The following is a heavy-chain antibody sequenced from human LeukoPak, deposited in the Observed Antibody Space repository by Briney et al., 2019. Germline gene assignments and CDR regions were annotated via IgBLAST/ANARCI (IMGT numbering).Heavy chain of an antibody. CDR1: GFTFSDYY. J-gene: IGHJ4*02. CDR2: ISSRSSPT. CDR3: ARIGYTSGCDY. Sequence: GGSLRLSCAASGFTFSDYYMTWIRQAPGKGLEWVSYISSRSSPTNYADSVKGRFTISRDNAKNSLYLQMNSLRAEDTAVYYCARIGYTSGCDYWGQGTLVTVSS. V-gene: IGHV3-11*03. D-gene: IGHD6-19*01.